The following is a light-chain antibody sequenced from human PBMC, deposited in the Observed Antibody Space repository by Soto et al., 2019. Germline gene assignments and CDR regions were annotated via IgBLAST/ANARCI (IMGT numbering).Light chain of an antibody. CDR1: QDISSY. V-gene: IGKV1-33*01. J-gene: IGKJ4*01. CDR3: QQFHSLPLT. Sequence: DIQMTQSPSSLSASVGDRVTITCQASQDISSYLNWYQQKPGKAPKLLIYDASNLETGVPSRFSGSRSGTDFTFTISSLQPEDIATYHCQQFHSLPLTFGGGTRVEI. CDR2: DAS.